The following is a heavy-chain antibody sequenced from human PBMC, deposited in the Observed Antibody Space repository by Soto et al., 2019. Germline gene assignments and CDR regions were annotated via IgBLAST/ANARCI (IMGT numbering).Heavy chain of an antibody. Sequence: ASVKVSCKASGYTFTGYYMHWVLQAPGQGLEWMGWINPNSGGTNYAQKFQGRVTMTRDTSISTTYMELSRLRSDDTAVYYCARGTLYSSILPFDYWGQGTLVTVSS. D-gene: IGHD6-13*01. CDR3: ARGTLYSSILPFDY. CDR1: GYTFTGYY. CDR2: INPNSGGT. J-gene: IGHJ4*02. V-gene: IGHV1-2*02.